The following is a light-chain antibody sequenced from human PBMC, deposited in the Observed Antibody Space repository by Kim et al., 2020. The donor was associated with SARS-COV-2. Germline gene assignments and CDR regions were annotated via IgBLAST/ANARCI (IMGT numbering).Light chain of an antibody. Sequence: EIVLTQSPGTLSLSPGERATLSCRASQSVRSSLLAWYQQKPGQAPRLLIYEAFKRVAGIPDRFSGSGSGTDFTLTISRPEPEDFAMYYWQQYGSSPYTFGQGTKLEI. CDR1: QSVRSSL. CDR3: QQYGSSPYT. CDR2: EAF. V-gene: IGKV3-20*01. J-gene: IGKJ2*01.